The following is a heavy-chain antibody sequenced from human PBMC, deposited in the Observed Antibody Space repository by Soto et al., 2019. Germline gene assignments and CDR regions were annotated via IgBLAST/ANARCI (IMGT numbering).Heavy chain of an antibody. Sequence: QVQLQESGPGLVKPSETLSLTCTVSGDSISSSTYYWGWIRQPPGKGLEWIGSMFYSGNTYYNPSLKSRFTLSIDTSKNQFSLKLNSVTAADSAVYYCVSPEGYYDSSGYTLDYWGQGTLVTVSS. CDR1: GDSISSSTYY. J-gene: IGHJ4*02. D-gene: IGHD3-22*01. CDR3: VSPEGYYDSSGYTLDY. V-gene: IGHV4-39*01. CDR2: MFYSGNT.